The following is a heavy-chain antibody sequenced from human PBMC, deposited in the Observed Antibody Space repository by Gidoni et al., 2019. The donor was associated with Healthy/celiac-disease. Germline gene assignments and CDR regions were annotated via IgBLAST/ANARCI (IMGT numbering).Heavy chain of an antibody. Sequence: TFSSYAMHWVRQAPGKGLEWVAVISYDGSNKYYADSVKGRFTISRDNSKNTLYLQMNSLRAEDTAVYYCARDKGETYDFWSGYHEWYYYGMDVWGQGTTVTVSS. CDR2: ISYDGSNK. J-gene: IGHJ6*02. V-gene: IGHV3-30-3*01. D-gene: IGHD3-3*01. CDR3: ARDKGETYDFWSGYHEWYYYGMDV. CDR1: TFSSYA.